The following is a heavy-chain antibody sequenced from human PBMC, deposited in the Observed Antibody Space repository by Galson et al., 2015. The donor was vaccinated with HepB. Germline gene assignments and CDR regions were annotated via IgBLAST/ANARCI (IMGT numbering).Heavy chain of an antibody. V-gene: IGHV5-51*01. CDR1: GYDFSNYW. J-gene: IGHJ1*01. CDR2: IYPGDSDT. CDR3: TRREGSDWYIWFFQH. Sequence: QSGAEVKKPGESLKISCKASGYDFSNYWIAWVRQMPGKGLEWMGIIYPGDSDTRYSPSFQGQVTISADKSISTAYLQWGSLKASDTAMYYCTRREGSDWYIWFFQHWGQGTLVTVSS. D-gene: IGHD6-19*01.